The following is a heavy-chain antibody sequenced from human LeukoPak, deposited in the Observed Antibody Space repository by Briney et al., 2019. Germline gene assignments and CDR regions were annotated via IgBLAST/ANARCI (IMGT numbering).Heavy chain of an antibody. V-gene: IGHV4-4*02. CDR3: ASGFGYFDWAIGGSD. CDR1: GGSISSSNW. J-gene: IGHJ4*02. Sequence: PSETLSLTCAVSGGSISSSNWWSWVRQPPGKGLEWIGEIYHSGSTNHNPSLKSRVTISVDKSKNQFSLKLSSVTAADTAVYYCASGFGYFDWAIGGSDWGQGTLVTVSS. CDR2: IYHSGST. D-gene: IGHD3-9*01.